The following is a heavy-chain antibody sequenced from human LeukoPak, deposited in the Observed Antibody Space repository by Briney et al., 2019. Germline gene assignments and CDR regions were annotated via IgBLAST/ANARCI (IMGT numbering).Heavy chain of an antibody. J-gene: IGHJ4*02. CDR2: VSTSGNT. V-gene: IGHV4-4*07. CDR3: ARAALAFMSYYFDY. CDR1: GGSISSFY. D-gene: IGHD3-10*01. Sequence: SETLSLTCTVSGGSISSFYWSWIRQPAGKGLEWIGRVSTSGNTNYNPSLKSRVTMSVDTSKNQFPLKLSSVTAADTAVYYCARAALAFMSYYFDYWGQGTLVTVSS.